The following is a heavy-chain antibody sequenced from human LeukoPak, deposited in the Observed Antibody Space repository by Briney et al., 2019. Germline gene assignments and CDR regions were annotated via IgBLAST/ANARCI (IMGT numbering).Heavy chain of an antibody. D-gene: IGHD2-2*01. J-gene: IGHJ4*02. Sequence: GGSLRLSCAAAGFTFSSYAMHWVRQAPGKGLEYVSAISSNGGSTYYANSVKGRFTISRDNSKNTLYLQMDSLRAEDTAVYYCTRDRGAMNDFDYWGQGTLVTVSS. V-gene: IGHV3-64*01. CDR1: GFTFSSYA. CDR3: TRDRGAMNDFDY. CDR2: ISSNGGST.